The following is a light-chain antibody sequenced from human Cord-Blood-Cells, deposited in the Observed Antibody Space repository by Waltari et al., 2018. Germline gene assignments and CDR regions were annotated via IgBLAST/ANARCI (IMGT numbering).Light chain of an antibody. CDR3: QQCNSYPIT. V-gene: IGKV1-13*02. CDR1: QGIRSA. J-gene: IGKJ5*01. CDR2: DAS. Sequence: AIQLTQSPSSLSASVGDRVTITCRASQGIRSALAWYQQKPGKAPKLLIYDASSLESGDPSRFSCIGSGTDFTLTISSLQPEDFATYYCQQCNSYPITFGQGTRLEIK.